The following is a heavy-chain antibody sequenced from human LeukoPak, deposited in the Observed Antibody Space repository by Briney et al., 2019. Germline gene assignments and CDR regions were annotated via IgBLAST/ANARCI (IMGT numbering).Heavy chain of an antibody. Sequence: PGGSLRLSCAASGFTFSSYGMHWVRQAPGKGLEWVAFIRYDGSNKYYADSVKGRFTISRDNSKNTLYLQMNSLRAEDTAVYYCAKDSFIVGATGYFDYWGQGTLVTVSS. D-gene: IGHD1-26*01. CDR1: GFTFSSYG. CDR3: AKDSFIVGATGYFDY. CDR2: IRYDGSNK. J-gene: IGHJ4*02. V-gene: IGHV3-30*02.